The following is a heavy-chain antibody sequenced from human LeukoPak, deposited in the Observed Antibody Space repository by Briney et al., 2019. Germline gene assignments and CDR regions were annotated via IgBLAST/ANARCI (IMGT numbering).Heavy chain of an antibody. J-gene: IGHJ4*02. CDR3: ARLRSVGQLADYFDY. V-gene: IGHV4-39*01. Sequence: PSETLSLTCTVSGGSISSSSYYWGWIRQPPEKGLEWIGSIYYSGSTYYNPSLKSRVTISVDTSKNQFSLKLSSVTAADTAVYYCARLRSVGQLADYFDYWGQGTLVTVSS. D-gene: IGHD6-13*01. CDR2: IYYSGST. CDR1: GGSISSSSYY.